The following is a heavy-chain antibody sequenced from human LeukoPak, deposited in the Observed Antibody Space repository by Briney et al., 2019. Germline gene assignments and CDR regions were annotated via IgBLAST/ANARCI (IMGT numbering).Heavy chain of an antibody. CDR3: AGELLPPGKHYYHMGV. D-gene: IGHD3-22*01. CDR2: IYTTGST. Sequence: SQTLSLTCTVSGASIGSGSYYWSWIRQPAGKGLEWIGRIYTTGSTDYNPSLKSRFSMSIDTSKNQLSLRLSSVTAADTAVYYCAGELLPPGKHYYHMGVWGKGTTLTVSS. V-gene: IGHV4-61*02. J-gene: IGHJ6*03. CDR1: GASIGSGSYY.